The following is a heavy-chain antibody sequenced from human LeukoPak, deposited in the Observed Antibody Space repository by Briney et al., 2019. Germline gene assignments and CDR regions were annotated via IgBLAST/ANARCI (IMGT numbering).Heavy chain of an antibody. Sequence: SETLSLTCTVSGGSISSSSYYWGWIRQPPGKGLEWIGSIYYSGSTYYNPSLKSRVTISVDTSKNQFSLKLSSVTAADTAVYYCARAPFITMVRGVIISFDYWGQGTLVTVSS. V-gene: IGHV4-39*07. CDR3: ARAPFITMVRGVIISFDY. CDR1: GGSISSSSYY. CDR2: IYYSGST. J-gene: IGHJ4*02. D-gene: IGHD3-10*01.